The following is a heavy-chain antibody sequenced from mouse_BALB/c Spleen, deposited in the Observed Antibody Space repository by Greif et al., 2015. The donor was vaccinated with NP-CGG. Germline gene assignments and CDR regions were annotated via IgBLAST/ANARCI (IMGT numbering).Heavy chain of an antibody. D-gene: IGHD2-2*01. Sequence: EVKVVESGGGLVKPGGSLKLSCAASGFTFSSYAMSWVRQTPEKRLEWVATISSGGSYTYYPDSVKGRFTISRDNAKNTLYLQMSSLRSEDTAMYYCARPGYDVPSYYAMDYWGQGTSVTVSS. J-gene: IGHJ4*01. CDR3: ARPGYDVPSYYAMDY. CDR1: GFTFSSYA. V-gene: IGHV5-9-1*01. CDR2: ISSGGSYT.